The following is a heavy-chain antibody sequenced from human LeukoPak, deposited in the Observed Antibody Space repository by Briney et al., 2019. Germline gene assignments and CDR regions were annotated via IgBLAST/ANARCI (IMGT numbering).Heavy chain of an antibody. D-gene: IGHD7-27*01. V-gene: IGHV4-59*01. CDR3: ATNTGTVFDY. CDR1: GDFITASY. Sequence: SETLSLTCTVSGDFITASYWIWLRQPPGKGLEWIGYVYYSGSTEYNPSLRSRVTISLEKSKHQLSLNVTSVTAADTAVYYCATNTGTVFDYWGQGALVTVSS. J-gene: IGHJ4*02. CDR2: VYYSGST.